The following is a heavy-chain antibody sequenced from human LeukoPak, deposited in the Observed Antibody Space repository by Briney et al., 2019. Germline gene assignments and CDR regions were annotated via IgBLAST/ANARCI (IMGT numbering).Heavy chain of an antibody. J-gene: IGHJ5*02. V-gene: IGHV4-59*08. Sequence: PSETLSLTCTVSGGSISSYYWSWIRQPPGKGLEWIGYIYYSGSTNYNPSLKSRVTISVDTSKNQFSLKLSSVTAADTAVYYCSSHREVRTPDWFDPWGQGTLVTLSS. CDR3: SSHREVRTPDWFDP. CDR1: GGSISSYY. CDR2: IYYSGST.